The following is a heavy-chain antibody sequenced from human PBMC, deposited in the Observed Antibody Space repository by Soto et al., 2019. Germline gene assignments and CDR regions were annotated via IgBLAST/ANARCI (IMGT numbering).Heavy chain of an antibody. D-gene: IGHD2-15*01. J-gene: IGHJ4*02. Sequence: PVGSLRLSCSTYGFAFSVYKMHWVRQAPGKGLEYVSGISNQGDTTYYADSVKGRFTISRDNSKNTLYFQMSSLRPEDTAVYYCAAAKLLPFEYWGQGTQVTVSS. V-gene: IGHV3-64D*06. CDR3: AAAKLLPFEY. CDR2: ISNQGDTT. CDR1: GFAFSVYK.